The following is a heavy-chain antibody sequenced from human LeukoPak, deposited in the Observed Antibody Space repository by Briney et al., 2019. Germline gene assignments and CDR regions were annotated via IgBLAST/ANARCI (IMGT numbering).Heavy chain of an antibody. Sequence: GGSLRLSCAASGFTFSTYAMSWVRQAPGKGLEWVSALSNSGGSGGRTYYADSVKSRFTISSDNYKSTLYLQLSSLRAEDTAVYYCAKAMSTDHYDSRRFYRVEFDSWGQGTLVTVSS. D-gene: IGHD3-22*01. CDR3: AKAMSTDHYDSRRFYRVEFDS. CDR1: GFTFSTYA. J-gene: IGHJ4*02. CDR2: LSNSGGSGGRT. V-gene: IGHV3-23*01.